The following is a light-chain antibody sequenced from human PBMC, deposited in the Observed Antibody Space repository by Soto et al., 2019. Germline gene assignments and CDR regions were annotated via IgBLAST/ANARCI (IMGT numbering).Light chain of an antibody. J-gene: IGKJ5*01. CDR1: QSISNY. V-gene: IGKV1-39*01. CDR2: AS. CDR3: QQSYSVPIT. Sequence: DIQMTQSPSSLSASVGDRVTITCRASQSISNYLNWYQQKPGKAPKLLIYASTLQSGVPSRFSGSGSGTDFTLTISGLQPEDFATYYCQQSYSVPITFGQGTRLENK.